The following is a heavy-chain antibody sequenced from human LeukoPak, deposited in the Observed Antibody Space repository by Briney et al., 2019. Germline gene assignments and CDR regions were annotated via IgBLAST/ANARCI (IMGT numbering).Heavy chain of an antibody. V-gene: IGHV3-66*01. CDR1: RFTVSSNY. D-gene: IGHD2-15*01. J-gene: IGHJ3*02. CDR3: ARGLLREYAFDI. Sequence: GGSLRLSCAASRFTVSSNYMTWVRQAPGKGLEWVSVIYSGGTTYYADSVKGRFTISRDNSKNTLYLHMNSLRAEDTAVYFCARGLLREYAFDIWGQGTMVTVS. CDR2: IYSGGTT.